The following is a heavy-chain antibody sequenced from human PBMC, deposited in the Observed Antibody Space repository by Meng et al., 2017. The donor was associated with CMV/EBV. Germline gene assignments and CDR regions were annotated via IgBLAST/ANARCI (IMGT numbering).Heavy chain of an antibody. CDR2: INHSGST. J-gene: IGHJ4*02. CDR1: GGSFSGYY. D-gene: IGHD3-22*01. CDR3: ARAKIMYYYDSSGYYYDY. Sequence: QGPLQQWGAGLLKPAETLSLTCAVYGGSFSGYYWSWIRQPPGKGLEWIGEINHSGSTNYNPSLKSRVTISVDTSKNQFSLKLSSVTAADTAVYYCARAKIMYYYDSSGYYYDYWGQGTLVTVSS. V-gene: IGHV4-34*01.